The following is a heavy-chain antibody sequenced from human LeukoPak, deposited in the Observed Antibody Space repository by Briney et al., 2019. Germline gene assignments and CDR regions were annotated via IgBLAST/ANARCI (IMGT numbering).Heavy chain of an antibody. CDR3: ARVGMDLRVVPAALNFDY. CDR1: GGSVSSYY. D-gene: IGHD2-2*01. J-gene: IGHJ4*02. CDR2: IYYSGST. Sequence: SPSETLSLTCTVSGGSVSSYYWSWIRQPPGKGLEWIGYIYYSGSTNYNPSLKSRVTISVDTSKNQFSLKLSSVTAADTAVYYCARVGMDLRVVPAALNFDYWGQGTLVTVSS. V-gene: IGHV4-59*02.